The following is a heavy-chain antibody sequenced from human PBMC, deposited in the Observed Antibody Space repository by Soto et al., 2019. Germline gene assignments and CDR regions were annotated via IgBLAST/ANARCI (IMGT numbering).Heavy chain of an antibody. V-gene: IGHV4-59*01. Sequence: SETLSLTCTVSGGSLSSYYSSWIRQPPGKGLEWIGYIYYSGSTNYNPSLKSRVTISVDTSKNQFSLKLSSVTAADTDVYYCARARYPRTTHNWFDPWGQGTLVTVSS. J-gene: IGHJ5*02. D-gene: IGHD1-7*01. CDR2: IYYSGST. CDR3: ARARYPRTTHNWFDP. CDR1: GGSLSSYY.